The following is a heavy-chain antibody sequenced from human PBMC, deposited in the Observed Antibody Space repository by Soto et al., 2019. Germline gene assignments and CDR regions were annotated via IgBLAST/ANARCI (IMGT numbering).Heavy chain of an antibody. CDR3: ARVMYYDFWSGYNWFDP. J-gene: IGHJ5*02. D-gene: IGHD3-3*01. Sequence: SETLSLTCTVSVGSISSYYWSWIRQPPGKGLEWIGYIYYSGSTNYNPSLKSRVTISVDTSKNQFSLKLSSVTAADTAVYYCARVMYYDFWSGYNWFDPWGQGTLVTVSS. V-gene: IGHV4-59*01. CDR2: IYYSGST. CDR1: VGSISSYY.